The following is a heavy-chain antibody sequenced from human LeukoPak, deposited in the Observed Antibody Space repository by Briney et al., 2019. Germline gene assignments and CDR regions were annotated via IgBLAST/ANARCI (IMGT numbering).Heavy chain of an antibody. CDR3: ATQKGRTVATE. V-gene: IGHV3-23*01. CDR2: LSGSGDST. Sequence: GGSLRLSCAASGFTSSSYAMSWVRQAPGKGLERLSALSGSGDSTYYADSVKGRFIITRDNSKNTLSLQMNSLRADDTAIYYCATQKGRTVATEWGQGTLVTVSS. CDR1: GFTSSSYA. J-gene: IGHJ4*02. D-gene: IGHD5-12*01.